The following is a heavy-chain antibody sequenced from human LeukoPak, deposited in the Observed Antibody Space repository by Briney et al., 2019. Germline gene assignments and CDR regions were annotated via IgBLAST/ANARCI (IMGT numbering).Heavy chain of an antibody. CDR3: ARHIGGGIEDMDV. D-gene: IGHD3-16*02. CDR2: IYVTGN. J-gene: IGHJ6*03. CDR1: GGSIGTYY. V-gene: IGHV4-59*08. Sequence: SETLSLTCTVSGGSIGTYYWSWVRQSPGKGLEWIGYIYVTGNRYNPYHQSRVTISVDTSRNQFFLKMSSVTAADTAVYYCARHIGGGIEDMDVWGKGTKVTVSS.